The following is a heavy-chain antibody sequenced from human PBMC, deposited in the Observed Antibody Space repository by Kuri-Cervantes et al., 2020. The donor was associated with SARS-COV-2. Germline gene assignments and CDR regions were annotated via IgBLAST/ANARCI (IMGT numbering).Heavy chain of an antibody. V-gene: IGHV1-69*04. CDR2: IIPILGTA. D-gene: IGHD6-13*01. Sequence: SVKVSCKASGGTFSSYAISWVRQAPGQGLEWMGRIIPILGTANYARKFQGRVTMTEDTSTDTAYMELSSLRSEDTAVYYCATIAAAGTHPARDNHSYYFDYWGQGTLVTVSS. J-gene: IGHJ4*02. CDR3: ATIAAAGTHPARDNHSYYFDY. CDR1: GGTFSSYA.